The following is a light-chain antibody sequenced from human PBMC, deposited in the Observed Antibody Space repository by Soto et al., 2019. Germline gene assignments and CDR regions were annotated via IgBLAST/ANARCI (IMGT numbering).Light chain of an antibody. Sequence: QSALTQPASVSGSPGQSITISCTGTSSDVGGYNYVSRYQQHPGKAPKLMIYDVSNRPSGVSNRFSGSKSGNMASLTISGLQAEDEADCYCSSYTSSSTVLFGGGTQLTVL. CDR1: SSDVGGYNY. CDR3: SSYTSSSTVL. V-gene: IGLV2-14*01. J-gene: IGLJ2*01. CDR2: DVS.